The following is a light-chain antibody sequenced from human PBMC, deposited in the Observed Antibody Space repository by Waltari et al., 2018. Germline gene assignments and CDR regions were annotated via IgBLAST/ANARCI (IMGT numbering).Light chain of an antibody. CDR3: QQYGSSPHT. J-gene: IGKJ2*01. CDR1: QSISPN. V-gene: IGKV3-15*01. Sequence: EIVMTQSPATLSMSPGERATLSCRASQSISPNLAWYQQRPGQAPRLLIYDTSTRATGIPVKFSGSGSGTEFTLTISDLQPEDFAVYYCQQYGSSPHTFGQGTKLEIK. CDR2: DTS.